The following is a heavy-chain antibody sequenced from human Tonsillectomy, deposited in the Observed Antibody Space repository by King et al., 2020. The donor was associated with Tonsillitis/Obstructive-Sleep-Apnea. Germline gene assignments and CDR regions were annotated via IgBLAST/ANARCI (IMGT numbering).Heavy chain of an antibody. D-gene: IGHD3-3*01. CDR2: IYYSGST. CDR3: AGRAPHTYYDFWSGYYMEGNYYYYYYMDV. Sequence: VQLQESGPGLVKPSETLSLTCTVSGGSISSYYWSWIRQPPGKGLEWIGYIYYSGSTNYKPSLKSRVTISVDTSKNQFSLKLSSVTAADTAVYYCAGRAPHTYYDFWSGYYMEGNYYYYYYMDVWGKGTTVTVSS. CDR1: GGSISSYY. V-gene: IGHV4-59*08. J-gene: IGHJ6*03.